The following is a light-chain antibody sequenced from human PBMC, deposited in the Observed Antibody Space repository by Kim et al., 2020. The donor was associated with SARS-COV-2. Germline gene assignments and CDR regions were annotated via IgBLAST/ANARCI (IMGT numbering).Light chain of an antibody. J-gene: IGLJ2*01. CDR2: KDD. Sequence: SYELTQPPSVSVSPGQTASITCSGDNLGDKFVSWYHQKPGQSPVMVIYKDDKRPSGIPERFSGSNSGNTATLTISGTQALDEADYYCQAWDSRTVVFGGGTKLTVL. CDR1: NLGDKF. CDR3: QAWDSRTVV. V-gene: IGLV3-1*01.